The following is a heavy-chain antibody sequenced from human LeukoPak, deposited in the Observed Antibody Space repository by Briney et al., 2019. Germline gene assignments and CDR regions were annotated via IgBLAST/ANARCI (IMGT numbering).Heavy chain of an antibody. D-gene: IGHD3-16*01. CDR2: IGDAGT. CDR1: EFTFNDFA. Sequence: GGSLRLSCAASEFTFNDFAMTWVRQAPGKGLEWVSSIGDAGTYYADSVKGRFTISRDHSKNMLYLQLNSLRAGDTAMYYCAKNLGPFDVRGQGTMVTVSS. V-gene: IGHV3-23*01. J-gene: IGHJ3*01. CDR3: AKNLGPFDV.